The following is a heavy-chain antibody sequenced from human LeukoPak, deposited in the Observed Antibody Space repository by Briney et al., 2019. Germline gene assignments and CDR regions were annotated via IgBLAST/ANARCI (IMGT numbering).Heavy chain of an antibody. CDR3: AREDIVVVPAAITNWFDP. CDR1: GGSVSDYY. CDR2: IYHTGST. V-gene: IGHV4-59*02. Sequence: SETLSLTCIISGGSVSDYYWSWIRQSPGKGLEWIGYIYHTGSTSYSPSLKSRVTISADTSQNQFSLKLSSVTAADTAVYYCAREDIVVVPAAITNWFDPWGQGTLVTVSS. J-gene: IGHJ5*02. D-gene: IGHD2-2*01.